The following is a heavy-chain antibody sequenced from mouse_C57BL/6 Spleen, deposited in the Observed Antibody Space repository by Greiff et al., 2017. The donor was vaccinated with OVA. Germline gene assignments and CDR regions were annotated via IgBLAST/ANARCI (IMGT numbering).Heavy chain of an antibody. CDR1: GFTFSSYA. J-gene: IGHJ2*01. V-gene: IGHV5-4*01. CDR3: AREGSTMITHFDY. D-gene: IGHD2-4*01. Sequence: DVMLVESGGGLVKPGGSLKLSCAASGFTFSSYAMSWVRQTPEKRLEWVATISDGGSYTYYPDNVKGRFTISRDNAKNNLYLQMSHLKSEDTAMYYCAREGSTMITHFDYWGQGTTLTVSS. CDR2: ISDGGSYT.